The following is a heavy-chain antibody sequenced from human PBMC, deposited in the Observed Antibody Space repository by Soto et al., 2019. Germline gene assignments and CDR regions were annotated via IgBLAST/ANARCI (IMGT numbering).Heavy chain of an antibody. CDR3: ASSGY. V-gene: IGHV3-30-3*01. Sequence: QVQLVESGGGVVQPGRSLRLSCAASGFTFSSHAMHWVRQAPGKGLEWVAVISYDGINKYYADSVKGRFTISRDNSKNTLFLQMNSLRAADAGVYYCASSGYWGQGTLVTVSS. CDR1: GFTFSSHA. J-gene: IGHJ4*02. CDR2: ISYDGINK.